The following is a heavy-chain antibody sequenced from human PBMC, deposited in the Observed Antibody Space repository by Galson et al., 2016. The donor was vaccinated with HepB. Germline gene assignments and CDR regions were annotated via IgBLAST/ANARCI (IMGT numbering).Heavy chain of an antibody. CDR2: INNDGSNT. CDR3: ARPGYCSGSSCYVPFDI. CDR1: GVTFSPYW. J-gene: IGHJ3*02. Sequence: SLRLSRAFSGVTFSPYWMNRVGQAPGKGRVWVSRINNDGSNTTYADSVKGRFTISRDNAKNTLYLQMNSLRAEDTAVYYCARPGYCSGSSCYVPFDIWGQGTMATVSS. V-gene: IGHV3-74*03. D-gene: IGHD2-15*01.